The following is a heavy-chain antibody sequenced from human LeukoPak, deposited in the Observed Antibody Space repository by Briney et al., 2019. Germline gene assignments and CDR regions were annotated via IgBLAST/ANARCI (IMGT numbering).Heavy chain of an antibody. J-gene: IGHJ6*03. Sequence: GGSLRLSCAASGFIFSNYGMHWVRQAPGKGLDWVAVIWYDGSYKYYADSVKGRFTISRDNSKNTLFLQMNSLRPEDTAVYYCAKDGGWYELYYMDVWGTGTTVTVSS. D-gene: IGHD6-19*01. CDR1: GFIFSNYG. CDR2: IWYDGSYK. CDR3: AKDGGWYELYYMDV. V-gene: IGHV3-33*03.